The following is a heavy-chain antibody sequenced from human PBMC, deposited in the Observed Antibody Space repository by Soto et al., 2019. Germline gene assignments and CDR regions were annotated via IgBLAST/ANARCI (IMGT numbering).Heavy chain of an antibody. V-gene: IGHV3-7*03. CDR1: GFKFSDYW. CDR2: IKHDTSEA. CDR3: ARDGLLFSGPYRPSRFDY. D-gene: IGHD3-16*02. Sequence: EVQLVESGGGLVQPGRSLRLSCAASGFKFSDYWMSWVRQAPGKGLEWVGNIKHDTSEAHYADSVKGRFTITRDNIKNFLFLQMNGLRAYDTASYYCARDGLLFSGPYRPSRFDYWGLGTLVTVSS. J-gene: IGHJ4*02.